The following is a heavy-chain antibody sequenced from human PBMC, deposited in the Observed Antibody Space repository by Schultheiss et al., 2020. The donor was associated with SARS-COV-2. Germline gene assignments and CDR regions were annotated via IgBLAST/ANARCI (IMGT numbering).Heavy chain of an antibody. D-gene: IGHD3-10*01. V-gene: IGHV5-51*01. Sequence: GESLKISCKGSGDSFTNYWIGWVRQMPGKGLDWMGIIYPGDSDTRYSPSFQGQVTILVDKSIATAYLQWRSLKASDTAMYYCARVGITSFGMDVWGQGTTVTVSS. J-gene: IGHJ6*02. CDR3: ARVGITSFGMDV. CDR2: IYPGDSDT. CDR1: GDSFTNYW.